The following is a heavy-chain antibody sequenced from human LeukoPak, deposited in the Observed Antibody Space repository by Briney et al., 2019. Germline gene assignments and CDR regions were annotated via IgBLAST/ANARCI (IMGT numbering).Heavy chain of an antibody. CDR3: ARDASVRGVLPGY. J-gene: IGHJ4*02. V-gene: IGHV1-46*01. CDR2: LNPSGGST. D-gene: IGHD3-10*02. CDR1: GYTFTSYY. Sequence: ASVKVSCKASGYTFTSYYMHWVRQAPGQGLEWMGILNPSGGSTSYAQKFQGRVTMTRDMSTSTVYMELSSLRSEDTAVYYCARDASVRGVLPGYWGQGTLVTVSS.